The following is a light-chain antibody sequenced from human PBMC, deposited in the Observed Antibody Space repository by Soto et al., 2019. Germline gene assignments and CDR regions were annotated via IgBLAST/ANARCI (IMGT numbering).Light chain of an antibody. J-gene: IGKJ5*01. CDR1: QYIGSA. CDR2: GAS. CDR3: QQYGSSPIT. V-gene: IGKV3-20*01. Sequence: EVVLTQSPATLSVSPGDRATLSCRASQYIGSAVAWYHQRPGQAPRLLISGASSRATGIPDRFSGSGSGTDFTLTISRLEPEDFAVYYCQQYGSSPITFGQGTRLEIK.